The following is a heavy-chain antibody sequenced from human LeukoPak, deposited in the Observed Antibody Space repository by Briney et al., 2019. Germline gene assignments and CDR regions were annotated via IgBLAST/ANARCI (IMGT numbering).Heavy chain of an antibody. CDR1: GYTFTSYD. V-gene: IGHV1-8*01. Sequence: ASVKVSCKASGYTFTSYDINRVRQATGQGLELMGLMNPNSGNTGYAQKFQGRVSMTRNTYISTDYMELSSLRSDDTAVYYCARVKFSYDSSGRQRDFDYWGQGTLVTVSS. CDR2: MNPNSGNT. D-gene: IGHD3-22*01. CDR3: ARVKFSYDSSGRQRDFDY. J-gene: IGHJ4*02.